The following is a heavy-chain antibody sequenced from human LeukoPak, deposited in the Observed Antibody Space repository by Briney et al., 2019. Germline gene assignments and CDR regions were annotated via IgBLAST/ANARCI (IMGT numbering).Heavy chain of an antibody. CDR1: GFTFSSYA. CDR2: ISGSGGST. Sequence: PGGSLRLSCAASGFTFSSYAMSWVRQAPGKGLEWVSAISGSGGSTYYADSVKGRFTISRDNSRNTLYMQMNSLRAEDTAVYYCAGDVPSEGTVGTLDSWGQGTLVTVSS. D-gene: IGHD6-13*01. CDR3: AGDVPSEGTVGTLDS. J-gene: IGHJ4*02. V-gene: IGHV3-23*01.